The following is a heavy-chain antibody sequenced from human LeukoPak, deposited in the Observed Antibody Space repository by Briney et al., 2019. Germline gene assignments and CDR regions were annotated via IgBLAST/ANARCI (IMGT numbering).Heavy chain of an antibody. J-gene: IGHJ4*02. CDR3: ARGWDYERSGHYLAY. Sequence: PSQTLSLTCTVSGGSISSGDYYWSWIRQPPGKGLEWIGYIYYSGSTYYNPSLKSRVTISVDTSKNQFSLKLSSVTAADTAVYYCARGWDYERSGHYLAYWGQGNLVTVSS. D-gene: IGHD3-22*01. CDR1: GGSISSGDYY. CDR2: IYYSGST. V-gene: IGHV4-30-4*08.